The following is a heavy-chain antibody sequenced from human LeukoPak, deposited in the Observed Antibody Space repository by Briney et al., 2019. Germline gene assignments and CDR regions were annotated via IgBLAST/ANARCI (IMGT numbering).Heavy chain of an antibody. CDR2: IYYSGST. CDR1: GGSISSSSYY. D-gene: IGHD6-13*01. V-gene: IGHV4-39*07. J-gene: IGHJ5*02. Sequence: PSETLSLTCTVSGGSISSSSYYWGWIRQPPGKRLEWIGSIYYSGSTYYNPSLKSRVTISVDTSKNQFSLKLSSVTAADTAVYYCAREGKGSSWYLNWFDPWGQGTLVTVSS. CDR3: AREGKGSSWYLNWFDP.